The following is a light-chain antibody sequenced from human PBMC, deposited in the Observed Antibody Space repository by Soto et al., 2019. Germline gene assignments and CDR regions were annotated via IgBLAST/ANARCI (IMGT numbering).Light chain of an antibody. CDR3: QQRERT. V-gene: IGKV3-11*01. J-gene: IGKJ1*01. CDR2: EAS. CDR1: PSVLTY. Sequence: VLTQSPATLPLSPGERATLSCRASPSVLTYIAWYQQKPGQAPRLLIYEASKRATGVPARFSGSGSGTDFTLTISSLEPEDFAVYFCQQRERTFGQGTKV.